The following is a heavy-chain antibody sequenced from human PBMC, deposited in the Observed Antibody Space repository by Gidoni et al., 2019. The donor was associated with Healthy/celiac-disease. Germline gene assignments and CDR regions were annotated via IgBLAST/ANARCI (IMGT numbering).Heavy chain of an antibody. CDR1: GYTFTSSD. D-gene: IGHD4-4*01. V-gene: IGHV1-8*01. CDR2: MNPNSGNT. J-gene: IGHJ6*03. CDR3: ARGYSNYLWSYYYYMDV. Sequence: QVQLVQSGAEVKKPGASVKVSCKASGYTFTSSDINWVRQATGQGLEWMGWMNPNSGNTGYAQKFQGRVTMTRNTSISTAYMELSSLRSEDTAVYYCARGYSNYLWSYYYYMDVWGKGTTVTVSS.